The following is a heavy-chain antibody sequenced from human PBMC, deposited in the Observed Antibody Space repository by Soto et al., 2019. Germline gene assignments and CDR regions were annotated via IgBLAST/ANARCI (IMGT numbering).Heavy chain of an antibody. Sequence: QVQLVQSGAEVKKPGSSVKVSCKASGGTFSSYAISWVRQAPGQGLEWMGGIIPIFGTANYAQKFQGRVTITADKSTSTAYMERSSLRSEDTAVYYCARDRRYYYDSSGYYLDYWGQGTLVTVSS. CDR3: ARDRRYYYDSSGYYLDY. CDR1: GGTFSSYA. J-gene: IGHJ4*02. D-gene: IGHD3-22*01. V-gene: IGHV1-69*06. CDR2: IIPIFGTA.